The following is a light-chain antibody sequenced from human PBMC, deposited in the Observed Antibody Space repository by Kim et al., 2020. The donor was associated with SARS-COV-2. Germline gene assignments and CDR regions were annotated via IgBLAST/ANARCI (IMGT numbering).Light chain of an antibody. CDR3: QAWDSSTGV. J-gene: IGLJ1*01. V-gene: IGLV3-1*01. CDR1: EWDNMY. CDR2: QSS. Sequence: SVSPGQTGTVTCGGDEWDNMYACWYQQRPGQAPDLVIYQSSKRPSGIPGRFSGSNAWNTASLTIRGTQALDEADYYCQAWDSSTGVFGTGTKVTVL.